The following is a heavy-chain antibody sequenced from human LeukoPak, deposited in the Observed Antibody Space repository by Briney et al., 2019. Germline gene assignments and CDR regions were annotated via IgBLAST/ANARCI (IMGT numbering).Heavy chain of an antibody. Sequence: SETLSLTCAVYGGSFSGYYWSWIRQPPGKGPEWIGEINHSGSTNYNPSLKSRVTISVDTSKNQFSLKLSSVTAADTAVYYCASSRRRITMVRGVIPYFDYWGQGTLVTVSS. CDR2: INHSGST. V-gene: IGHV4-34*01. J-gene: IGHJ4*02. D-gene: IGHD3-10*01. CDR3: ASSRRRITMVRGVIPYFDY. CDR1: GGSFSGYY.